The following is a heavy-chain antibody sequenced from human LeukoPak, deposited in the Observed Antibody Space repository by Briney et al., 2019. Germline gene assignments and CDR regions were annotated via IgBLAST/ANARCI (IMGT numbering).Heavy chain of an antibody. CDR3: ARHGSSGWYKDY. V-gene: IGHV3-48*03. J-gene: IGHJ4*02. D-gene: IGHD6-19*01. Sequence: GGSPRLSCAASGFSFSGYEMNWVRQAPGKGLEWVSYITSGGSIIYYADSVKGRFTISRDNAKNSLYLQMNSLRADDTAIYYCARHGSSGWYKDYWGQGTLVTVSS. CDR2: ITSGGSII. CDR1: GFSFSGYE.